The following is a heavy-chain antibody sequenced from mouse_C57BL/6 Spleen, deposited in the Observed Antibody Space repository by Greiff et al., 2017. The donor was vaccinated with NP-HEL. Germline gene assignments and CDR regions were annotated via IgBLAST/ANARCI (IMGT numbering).Heavy chain of an antibody. J-gene: IGHJ3*01. CDR1: GYTFTSYW. CDR3: AIYYGSSYAWFAY. Sequence: VQLQQPGAELVKPGASVKVSCKASGYTFTSYWMHWVKQRPGQGLEWIGRIHPSDSDTNYNQKFKGKATLTVDTSSSTAYMQLSSLTSEDSAVYYCAIYYGSSYAWFAYWGQGTLVTVSA. V-gene: IGHV1-74*01. CDR2: IHPSDSDT. D-gene: IGHD1-1*01.